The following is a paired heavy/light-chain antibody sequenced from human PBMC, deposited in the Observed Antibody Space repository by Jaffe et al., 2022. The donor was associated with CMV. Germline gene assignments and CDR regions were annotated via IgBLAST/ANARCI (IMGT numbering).Light chain of an antibody. CDR2: DVS. CDR3: CSYTSNSTLVV. J-gene: IGLJ2*01. V-gene: IGLV2-14*03. Sequence: QSALTQPASVSGSPGQSITVSCTGTSSDVGGYNYVSWYQQHPGKAPKLMIYDVSNRPSGVSNRFSGSKSGNTASLTISGLQAEDEAHYYCCSYTSNSTLVVFGGGTKLTVL. CDR1: SSDVGGYNY.
Heavy chain of an antibody. CDR2: ISASGATS. CDR3: AGEPKSIAVAFDI. CDR1: GFTFSDYY. Sequence: QVQLVESGGGLVKPGGSLRLSCAASGFTFSDYYMTWIRQAPGKGLEWVSYISASGATSYHADSVKGRFTISRDNAKNSLYLQMNSLRAEDTAVYYCAGEPKSIAVAFDIWGQGTMVTVSS. J-gene: IGHJ3*02. V-gene: IGHV3-11*01. D-gene: IGHD6-6*01.